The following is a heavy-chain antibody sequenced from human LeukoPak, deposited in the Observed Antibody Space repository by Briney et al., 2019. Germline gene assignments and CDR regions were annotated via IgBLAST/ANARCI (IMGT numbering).Heavy chain of an antibody. CDR2: IIPIFGTA. J-gene: IGHJ4*02. V-gene: IGHV1-69*05. CDR3: ASGCSYGTFDY. D-gene: IGHD5-18*01. Sequence: ASVKVSCKASGGTFSSYAISWVRQAPGQGLEWMGGIIPIFGTANYAQKFQGRVTITTDESTSTAYMELSSLRSEDTAVYYCASGCSYGTFDYWGQGTLVTVSS. CDR1: GGTFSSYA.